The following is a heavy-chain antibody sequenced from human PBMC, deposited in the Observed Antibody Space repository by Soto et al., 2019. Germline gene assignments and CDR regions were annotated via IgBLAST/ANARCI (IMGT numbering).Heavy chain of an antibody. CDR1: GFTFSSFS. Sequence: EVQLMESGGGLVQPGGSLRLSCAASGFTFSSFSMHWVRQAPGKGLEWVSYISSSSSTIYYADSVRGRFTISRDNAKNSLDLQMNSLRDEDTGVFYCAGNAPRWSGGTCLDYWGQGTLVTVSS. CDR2: ISSSSSTI. CDR3: AGNAPRWSGGTCLDY. V-gene: IGHV3-48*02. J-gene: IGHJ4*02. D-gene: IGHD2-15*01.